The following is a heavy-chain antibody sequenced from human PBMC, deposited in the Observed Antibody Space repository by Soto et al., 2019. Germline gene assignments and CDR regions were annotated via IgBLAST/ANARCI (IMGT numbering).Heavy chain of an antibody. CDR2: MNPKSGGT. Sequence: QVYLVQSGAEVKKPGASVKVSCKTSGDTFPSEDVNWVRQASGQGLEWMGWMNPKSGGTNYAQKFQGRVTMTRDTSISTAYMELSRLRSDDTAVYYCARGSAARRYYYGMDVWGQGTTVTVSS. CDR1: GDTFPSED. V-gene: IGHV1-2*02. CDR3: ARGSAARRYYYGMDV. J-gene: IGHJ6*02. D-gene: IGHD6-6*01.